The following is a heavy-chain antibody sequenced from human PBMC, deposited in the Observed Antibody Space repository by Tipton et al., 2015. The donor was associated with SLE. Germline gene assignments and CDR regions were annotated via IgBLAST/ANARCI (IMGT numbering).Heavy chain of an antibody. J-gene: IGHJ4*02. Sequence: SLRLSCAASGFTFSSYGMHWVRQAPGKGLEWVAVISYDGSNKYYADSVKGRFTISRDNSKNTLYLQMNSLRAEDTAVYYCAKDPGGDINWGQGTLVTVSS. V-gene: IGHV3-30*18. CDR1: GFTFSSYG. D-gene: IGHD3-3*01. CDR2: ISYDGSNK. CDR3: AKDPGGDIN.